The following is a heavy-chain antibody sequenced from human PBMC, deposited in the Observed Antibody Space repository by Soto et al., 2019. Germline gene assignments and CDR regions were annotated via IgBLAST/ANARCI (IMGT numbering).Heavy chain of an antibody. J-gene: IGHJ4*02. CDR1: GFTFSGYS. Sequence: GGSLRLSCAASGFTFSGYSMNWVRQAPGKGLEWVSYISSSSSTIYYADSLKGRFTISRDNAKNSLYLQMNSLRDEDTAVYYCARDKAAAGPNQPFDYWGQGTLVTVSS. D-gene: IGHD6-13*01. CDR3: ARDKAAAGPNQPFDY. CDR2: ISSSSSTI. V-gene: IGHV3-48*02.